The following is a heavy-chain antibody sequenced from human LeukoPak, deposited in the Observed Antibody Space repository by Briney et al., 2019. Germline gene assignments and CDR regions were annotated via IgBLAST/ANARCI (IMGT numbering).Heavy chain of an antibody. Sequence: GGSLRLSCAASGFTFSSYAMSWVRQAPGKGLEWVSAISGSGGSTYYADSVKGRFTISRDNSKNTLYLQMNSLRAEDTAVYYCAAGGATPAQYYYYMDVWGKGTTATVSS. V-gene: IGHV3-23*01. D-gene: IGHD1-26*01. CDR3: AAGGATPAQYYYYMDV. CDR1: GFTFSSYA. CDR2: ISGSGGST. J-gene: IGHJ6*03.